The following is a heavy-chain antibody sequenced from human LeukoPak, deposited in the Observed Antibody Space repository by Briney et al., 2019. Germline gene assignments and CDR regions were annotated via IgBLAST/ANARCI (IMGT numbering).Heavy chain of an antibody. Sequence: ASVKVSCKATGYTFTINGISWVRQAPGQGPEWMGWISANSGKPNYAQRLQGRVTMTTDTSTTTAYMELRSLRSDDTAVYYCARDRNHAFDFWGQGTMVTVSS. J-gene: IGHJ3*01. CDR3: ARDRNHAFDF. CDR2: ISANSGKP. V-gene: IGHV1-18*01. CDR1: GYTFTING.